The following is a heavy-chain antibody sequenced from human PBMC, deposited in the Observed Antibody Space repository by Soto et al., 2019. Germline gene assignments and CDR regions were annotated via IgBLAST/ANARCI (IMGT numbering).Heavy chain of an antibody. J-gene: IGHJ4*02. V-gene: IGHV3-23*01. Sequence: EVHLLESGGGLVQPGGSLRLSCAASGYTFSSYAMSWVRQAPGMGLEWVSAISVSGGSTYYADSVRGRFTISRDNSKNTLSLQMTSLRAEDTAVYCCAKASSTNVYNFDSWGQGTLVTVSS. D-gene: IGHD1-1*01. CDR1: GYTFSSYA. CDR2: ISVSGGST. CDR3: AKASSTNVYNFDS.